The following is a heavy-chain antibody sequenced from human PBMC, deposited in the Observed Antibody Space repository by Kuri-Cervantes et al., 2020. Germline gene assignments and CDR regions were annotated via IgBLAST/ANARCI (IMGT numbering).Heavy chain of an antibody. CDR3: AREIPEQWLES. CDR1: GYTFTSYA. J-gene: IGHJ4*02. Sequence: SVKVSCKASGYTFTSYAISWVRQAPGQGLEWMGGIIPIFGAANYAQRFQGRVTITADESTSTAYMELSSLRSEDTAVYYCAREIPEQWLESWGQGTLVTVSS. D-gene: IGHD6-19*01. V-gene: IGHV1-69*13. CDR2: IIPIFGAA.